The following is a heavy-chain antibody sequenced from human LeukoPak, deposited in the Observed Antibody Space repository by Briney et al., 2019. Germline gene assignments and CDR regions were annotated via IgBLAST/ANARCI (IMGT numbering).Heavy chain of an antibody. CDR2: ISYDGSNK. Sequence: GRSLRLSCAASGFTFSSYGMHWVRQAPGKGLEWVAVISYDGSNKYYADSVKVRFTISRDNSKNTLYLQMNSLRAEDTAVYYCHSSGWYPTVGPVDYWGQGTLVTVSS. D-gene: IGHD6-19*01. V-gene: IGHV3-30*03. CDR1: GFTFSSYG. J-gene: IGHJ4*02. CDR3: HSSGWYPTVGPVDY.